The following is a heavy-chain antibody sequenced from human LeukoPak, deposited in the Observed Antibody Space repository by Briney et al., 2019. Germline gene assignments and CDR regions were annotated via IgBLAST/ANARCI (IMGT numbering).Heavy chain of an antibody. J-gene: IGHJ5*02. CDR2: ISYDGSNK. CDR3: ARDRSYYYGSGGGFDP. Sequence: GGSLRLSCAASGFTFSSYGMHWVRQAPGKGLEWVAVISYDGSNKYYADSVKGRFTISRDNAKNSLYLQMNSLRAEDTAVYYCARDRSYYYGSGGGFDPWGQGTLVTVSS. CDR1: GFTFSSYG. D-gene: IGHD3-10*01. V-gene: IGHV3-30*03.